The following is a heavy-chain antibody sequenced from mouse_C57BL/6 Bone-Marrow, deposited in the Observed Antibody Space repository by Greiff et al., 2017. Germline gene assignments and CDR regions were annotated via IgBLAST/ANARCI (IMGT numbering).Heavy chain of an antibody. V-gene: IGHV1-50*01. J-gene: IGHJ2*01. Sequence: QVQLQQPGAELVKPGASVKLSCKASGYTFTSYWMQWVKQRPGQGLEWIGEIDPSDSYTNSTQKFKGKATLPVDTSSSTAYMQLSSLTSEDSAVYYCASLGPLYFDYWGQGTTLTVAS. CDR3: ASLGPLYFDY. CDR2: IDPSDSYT. D-gene: IGHD4-1*01. CDR1: GYTFTSYW.